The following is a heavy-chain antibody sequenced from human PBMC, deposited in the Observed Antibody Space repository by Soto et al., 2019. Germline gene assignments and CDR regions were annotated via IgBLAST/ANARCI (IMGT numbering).Heavy chain of an antibody. CDR1: GYTFTTYG. CDR2: ISAYSGST. CDR3: ARDFTKSSSWPYYFDY. Sequence: QVQLVQSGAEVKKPGASVKGSCKASGYTFTTYGISWVRQDPGQGLEWMGWISAYSGSTKFAQKLQGRVTMTTDTSTTTAYMELRSLTSDVTAVYYCARDFTKSSSWPYYFDYWGQGTLVTVSS. D-gene: IGHD6-13*01. V-gene: IGHV1-18*01. J-gene: IGHJ4*02.